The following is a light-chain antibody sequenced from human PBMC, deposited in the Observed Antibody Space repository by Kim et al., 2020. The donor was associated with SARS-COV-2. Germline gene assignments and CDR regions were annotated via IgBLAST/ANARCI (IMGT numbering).Light chain of an antibody. CDR3: QQSNNWPPLT. CDR1: QTINNR. J-gene: IGKJ1*01. CDR2: DAT. Sequence: SPRESATPSCRSSQTINNRLVWYQQKPGQAPRLLIYDATTRATGIPARFIGSGSETDFTLTINGLQSEDFAVYYCQQSNNWPPLTFGQGTKVDIK. V-gene: IGKV3-15*01.